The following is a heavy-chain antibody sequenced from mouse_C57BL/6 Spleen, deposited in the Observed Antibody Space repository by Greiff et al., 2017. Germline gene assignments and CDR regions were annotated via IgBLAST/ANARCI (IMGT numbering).Heavy chain of an antibody. J-gene: IGHJ2*01. V-gene: IGHV1-26*01. Sequence: EVQLQQSGPELVKPGASVKISCKASGYTFTDYYMNWVKQSHGKSLEWIGDINPNNGGTSYNQKFKGKATLTVDKSSSTAYMELRSLTSEDAAVYYGARVPSYSNYDYFDYWGQGTTLTVSS. CDR2: INPNNGGT. D-gene: IGHD2-5*01. CDR3: ARVPSYSNYDYFDY. CDR1: GYTFTDYY.